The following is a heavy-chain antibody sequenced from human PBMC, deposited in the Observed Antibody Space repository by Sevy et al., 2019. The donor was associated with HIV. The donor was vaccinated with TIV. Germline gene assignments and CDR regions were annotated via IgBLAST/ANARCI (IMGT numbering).Heavy chain of an antibody. CDR2: IGSSGSSI. Sequence: GGSLRLSCTASGFTFSSYDMNWVRQAPGKGLEWVSKIGSSGSSIYYADSVKGRFTISRDNAKKSLNLQMNSLRAEDTAVYYCTRNGGAFDNGFDPWGQGTLVTVSS. J-gene: IGHJ5*02. CDR3: TRNGGAFDNGFDP. CDR1: GFTFSSYD. V-gene: IGHV3-48*03. D-gene: IGHD2-8*01.